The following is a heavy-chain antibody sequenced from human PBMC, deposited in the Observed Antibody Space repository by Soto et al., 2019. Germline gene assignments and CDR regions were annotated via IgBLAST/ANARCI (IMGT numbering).Heavy chain of an antibody. D-gene: IGHD2-21*02. Sequence: QVQLVQSGAEARKPGSSVKVSCKASGGTFDTYTLSWVRQAPGQGLEWMGRIIPSLDTTNYARKFQGRLSLTADKCTSTAFLELSSLRSDATGVYYCARDADTAIIPSAHDSYYHFTDVWGKGTTVTVSS. CDR1: GGTFDTYT. V-gene: IGHV1-69*08. CDR2: IIPSLDTT. J-gene: IGHJ6*03. CDR3: ARDADTAIIPSAHDSYYHFTDV.